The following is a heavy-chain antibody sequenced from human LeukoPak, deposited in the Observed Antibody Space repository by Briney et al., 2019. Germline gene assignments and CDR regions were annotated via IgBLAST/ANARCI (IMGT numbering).Heavy chain of an antibody. V-gene: IGHV4-30-4*07. D-gene: IGHD3-22*01. CDR1: GGSISSGVHS. Sequence: TSETLSLTCAVSGGSISSGVHSWSWVRQLPGKGLEWIGYIYYGGNTYYNPSLKSRLTISLDTSNNQFSLKLSSVTAADTAVYYCACLTTADAFDIWGQGTMVTVSS. J-gene: IGHJ3*02. CDR2: IYYGGNT. CDR3: ACLTTADAFDI.